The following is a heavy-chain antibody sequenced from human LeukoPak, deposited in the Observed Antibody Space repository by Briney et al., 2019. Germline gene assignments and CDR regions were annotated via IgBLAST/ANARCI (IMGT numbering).Heavy chain of an antibody. Sequence: SETLPLTCAVYGGSFSGYYWSWIRQPPGKGLEWIGEINHSGSTNYNPSLKSRVTISVDTSKNQFSLKLSSVTAADTAVYYCARQTGSGLFILPGGQGTLVTVSS. D-gene: IGHD3/OR15-3a*01. CDR1: GGSFSGYY. J-gene: IGHJ4*02. CDR2: INHSGST. V-gene: IGHV4-34*01. CDR3: ARQTGSGLFILP.